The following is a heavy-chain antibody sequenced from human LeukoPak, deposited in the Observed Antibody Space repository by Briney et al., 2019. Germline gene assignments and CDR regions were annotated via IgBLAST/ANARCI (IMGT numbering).Heavy chain of an antibody. V-gene: IGHV3-23*01. Sequence: GGSLRLSCAASGFIFSNYAMSWVRQAPGKGLEWVAGITGSGDTTHHVDSVKGRFTISRDNSKNTLFLQMNSLRVEDTALYYCARAYGSSGYFQLPIDFWGQGTLVTVSS. CDR1: GFIFSNYA. J-gene: IGHJ4*02. CDR3: ARAYGSSGYFQLPIDF. D-gene: IGHD3-22*01. CDR2: ITGSGDTT.